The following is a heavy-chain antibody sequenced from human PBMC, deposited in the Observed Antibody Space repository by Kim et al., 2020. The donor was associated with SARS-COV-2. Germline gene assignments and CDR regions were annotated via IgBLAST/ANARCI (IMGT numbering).Heavy chain of an antibody. CDR2: INHSGST. CDR1: GGSFSGYY. J-gene: IGHJ6*02. Sequence: SETLSLTCAVYGGSFSGYYWSWIRQPPGKGLEWIGEINHSGSTNYNPSLKSRVTISVDTSKNQFSLKLSSVTAADTAVYYCARGVFYYGSGSCPMDVWGQGTTVTVSS. D-gene: IGHD3-10*01. V-gene: IGHV4-34*01. CDR3: ARGVFYYGSGSCPMDV.